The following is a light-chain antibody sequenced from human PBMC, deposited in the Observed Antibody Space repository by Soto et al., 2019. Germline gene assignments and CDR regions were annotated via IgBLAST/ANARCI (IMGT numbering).Light chain of an antibody. CDR2: KAS. Sequence: DIQMTQYPSTLSASVGDRVTITCRASQSISGLLAWYKQKPGKAPKLLIYKASGLESGVPSRLSGSGSGTEFTLTINGLQPDDFATYYCQQYNTLWTFGQGTQVDI. CDR1: QSISGL. J-gene: IGKJ1*01. V-gene: IGKV1-5*03. CDR3: QQYNTLWT.